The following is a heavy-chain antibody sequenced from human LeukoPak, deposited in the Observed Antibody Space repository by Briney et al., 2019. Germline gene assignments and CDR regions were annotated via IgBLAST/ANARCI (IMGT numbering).Heavy chain of an antibody. CDR2: IDPNSGGT. CDR1: GYTFTGYY. V-gene: IGHV1-2*02. J-gene: IGHJ5*02. D-gene: IGHD3-22*01. CDR3: ARTLRGYHYDSSGYYYWFDP. Sequence: ASVKVSCKASGYTFTGYYLHWVRQAPGQGLEWMGWIDPNSGGTNYAQKFQGRVTMTRDTSISTAYMELSRLRSDDTAVYYCARTLRGYHYDSSGYYYWFDPWGQGTLVTVSS.